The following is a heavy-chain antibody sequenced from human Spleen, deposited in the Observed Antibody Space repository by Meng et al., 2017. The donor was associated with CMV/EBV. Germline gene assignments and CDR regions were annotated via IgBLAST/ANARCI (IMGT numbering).Heavy chain of an antibody. CDR2: IRYDGSNK. Sequence: GGSLRLSCAASGFTFSSYGMHWVRQAPGKGLEWVAFIRYDGSNKYYADSVKGRFTISRDNSKNTLYLQMNSLRAEDTAVYYCANGYCSSTSCYSVDYYYGMDVWGQGTTVTVSS. CDR3: ANGYCSSTSCYSVDYYYGMDV. CDR1: GFTFSSYG. D-gene: IGHD2-2*01. J-gene: IGHJ6*02. V-gene: IGHV3-30*02.